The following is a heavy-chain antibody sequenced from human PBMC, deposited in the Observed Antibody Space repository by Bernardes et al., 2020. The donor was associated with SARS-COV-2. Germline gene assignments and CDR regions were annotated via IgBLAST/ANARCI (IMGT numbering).Heavy chain of an antibody. CDR2: ISYDGSNK. J-gene: IGHJ4*02. Sequence: LRLSCAASGFTFSSYAMHWVRQAPGKGLEWVAVISYDGSNKYYADSVKGRFTISRDNSKNTLYLQMNSLRAEDTAVYYCARGGNGGDITIFGVVIMSYFDYWGQGTLVTVSS. V-gene: IGHV3-30-3*01. D-gene: IGHD3-3*01. CDR3: ARGGNGGDITIFGVVIMSYFDY. CDR1: GFTFSSYA.